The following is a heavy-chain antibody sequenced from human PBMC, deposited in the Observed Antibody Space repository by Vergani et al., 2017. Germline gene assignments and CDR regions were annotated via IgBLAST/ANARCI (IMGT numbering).Heavy chain of an antibody. Sequence: VQLVESGGGLVKPGASVKVSCKASGYTFIGYYMHWVRQAPGQGLEWMGWINPNSGGTNYAQKFQGRVTMTRDTSISTAYMELSRLRSDDTAVYYCSCSRSLDYYYGMDVWGQGTTVTVSS. CDR1: GYTFIGYY. CDR2: INPNSGGT. D-gene: IGHD2-15*01. V-gene: IGHV1-2*02. CDR3: SCSRSLDYYYGMDV. J-gene: IGHJ6*02.